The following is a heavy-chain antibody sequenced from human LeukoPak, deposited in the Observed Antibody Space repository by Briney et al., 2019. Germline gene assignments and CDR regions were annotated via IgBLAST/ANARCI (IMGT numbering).Heavy chain of an antibody. CDR2: IYYSGTT. CDR1: GDSISNYY. J-gene: IGHJ4*02. V-gene: IGHV4-59*12. D-gene: IGHD6-13*01. Sequence: SETLSLTCTVSGDSISNYYWSWIRQPPGKGLEWIGYIYYSGTTNYNPSLKSRVTISVDTPKNQFSLKLNSVTAADTAVYYCARGVYIAAAQYGYWGQGTLVTVSS. CDR3: ARGVYIAAAQYGY.